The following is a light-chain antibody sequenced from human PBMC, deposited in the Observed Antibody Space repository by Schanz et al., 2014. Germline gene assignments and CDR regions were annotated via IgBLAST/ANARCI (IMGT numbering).Light chain of an antibody. V-gene: IGKV3-15*01. J-gene: IGKJ2*01. CDR3: QQYNNWPPAT. CDR2: GAS. CDR1: QSVSSN. Sequence: ETVMTQSPATLSVSPGERATLSCRASQSVSSNLAWYQQKPGQAPRLLIYGASTRPSGIPARFSGSGSGTEFTLTINSLQSEDFAVYYCQQYNNWPPATFGQGTKLEIK.